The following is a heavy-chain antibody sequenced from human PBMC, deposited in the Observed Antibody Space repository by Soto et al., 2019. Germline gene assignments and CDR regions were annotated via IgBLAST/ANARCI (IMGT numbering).Heavy chain of an antibody. Sequence: GGSLRLSCGASGFTFSSYAMSWVRQAPGKGLEWVSAFSGSGGSTYYADSVKGRFTISRDNSKNTLYLQMNSLRAEDTAVYYCAKAMSSSSAGDWFDPWGQGTLVTVSS. CDR3: AKAMSSSSAGDWFDP. CDR1: GFTFSSYA. V-gene: IGHV3-23*01. CDR2: FSGSGGST. J-gene: IGHJ5*02. D-gene: IGHD6-6*01.